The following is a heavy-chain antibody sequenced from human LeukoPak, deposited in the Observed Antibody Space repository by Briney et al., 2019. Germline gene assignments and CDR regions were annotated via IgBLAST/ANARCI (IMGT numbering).Heavy chain of an antibody. CDR2: INPNSGGT. J-gene: IGHJ4*02. D-gene: IGHD3-3*01. V-gene: IGHV1-2*06. CDR3: ARGDVLRFLGGDFHFDY. CDR1: GYTFTGYY. Sequence: ASVKVSCKASGYTFTGYYMHWVRQAPGQGLEWMGRINPNSGGTNYAQKFQGRVTTTRDTSISTAYMELSRLRSDDTAVYYCARGDVLRFLGGDFHFDYWGQGTLVTVS.